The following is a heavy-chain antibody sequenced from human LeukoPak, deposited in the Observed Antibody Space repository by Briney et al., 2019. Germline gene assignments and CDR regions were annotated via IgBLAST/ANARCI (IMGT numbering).Heavy chain of an antibody. CDR1: GGSISGYY. CDR2: IYYSGSS. V-gene: IGHV4-30-4*08. D-gene: IGHD4-17*01. Sequence: SETLSLTCTVSGGSISGYYWSWIRQPPGKGLEWIGYIYYSGSSHYNPSLKSRVTISRDTSKNQFSLKLTSVTAADTAVYYCARSTSDDGDYYWGQGTLVTVSS. CDR3: ARSTSDDGDYY. J-gene: IGHJ4*02.